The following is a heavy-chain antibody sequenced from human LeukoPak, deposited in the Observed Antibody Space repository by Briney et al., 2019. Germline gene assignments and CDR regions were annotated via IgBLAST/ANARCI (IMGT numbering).Heavy chain of an antibody. J-gene: IGHJ4*02. Sequence: GGSLRLSCAASGFTFSTYGIHWVRQAPGKGLEWVSFIRYDGSTKYYADSVKGRFTISRDNSKNTQYLQMNSLRAEDTAVYYCAQDGPSEWLVDFWGQGTLVAVSS. D-gene: IGHD3-3*01. V-gene: IGHV3-30*02. CDR1: GFTFSTYG. CDR3: AQDGPSEWLVDF. CDR2: IRYDGSTK.